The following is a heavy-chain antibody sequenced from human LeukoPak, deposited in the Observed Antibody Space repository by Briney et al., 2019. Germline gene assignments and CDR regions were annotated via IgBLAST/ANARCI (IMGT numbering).Heavy chain of an antibody. J-gene: IGHJ4*02. Sequence: PGRSLRLSCAASGFTFSSYAMHWVRQAPGKGLEWVAVISYDGSNKYYADSVKGRFTISRDNSKNTLYLQMNSLRAEDTAVYYCARRRVLLWFGDNMSVGQLESYYFDYWGQGTLVTVSS. CDR2: ISYDGSNK. CDR1: GFTFSSYA. CDR3: ARRRVLLWFGDNMSVGQLESYYFDY. V-gene: IGHV3-30*04. D-gene: IGHD3-10*01.